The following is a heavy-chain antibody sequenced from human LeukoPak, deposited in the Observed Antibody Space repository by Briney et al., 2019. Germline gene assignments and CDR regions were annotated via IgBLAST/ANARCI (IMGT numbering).Heavy chain of an antibody. Sequence: GGSLRLSCAASGFTFSSYAMSWVRQAPGKGLEWVSLIHSGGSTYYADSVKGRFTISRDNSKNTLYLEMSSLRVDDAAIYYCARSVWGSYHFDYWGQGTRVTVSS. CDR3: ARSVWGSYHFDY. V-gene: IGHV3-23*01. D-gene: IGHD3-16*01. J-gene: IGHJ4*02. CDR2: LIHSGGST. CDR1: GFTFSSYA.